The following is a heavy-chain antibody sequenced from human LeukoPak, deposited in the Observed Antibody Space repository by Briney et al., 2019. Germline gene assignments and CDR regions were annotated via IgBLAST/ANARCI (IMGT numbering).Heavy chain of an antibody. CDR2: IKQDGSER. V-gene: IGHV3-7*01. J-gene: IGHJ3*02. CDR3: ARGGAPGGFDI. D-gene: IGHD4-23*01. Sequence: GGSLRLSCAASGFTFSAHWMFWARQAPGKGLEWVASIKQDGSERYYVDSVKGRFTFSRDNAKNSMYLQMNSLRAEDAAVYYCARGGAPGGFDIWGQGTMVTVSS. CDR1: GFTFSAHW.